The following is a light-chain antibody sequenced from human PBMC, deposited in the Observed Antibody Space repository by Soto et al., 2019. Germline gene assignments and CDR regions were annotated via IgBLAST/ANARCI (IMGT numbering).Light chain of an antibody. CDR2: NNN. CDR1: SSNFGAGYD. V-gene: IGLV1-40*01. Sequence: QSVLTQPPSVSGAPGQRVTISCTGSSSNFGAGYDVHWYQRLPGTAPKLLIYNNNNRPSGVPERFANTKSDPSATLAITGQQAEDVPDYYCQSYDTGLSGLVFGGGTKVTVL. CDR3: QSYDTGLSGLV. J-gene: IGLJ2*01.